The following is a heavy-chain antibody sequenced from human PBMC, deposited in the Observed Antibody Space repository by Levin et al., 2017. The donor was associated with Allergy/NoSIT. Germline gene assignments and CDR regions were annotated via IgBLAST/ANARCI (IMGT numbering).Heavy chain of an antibody. CDR2: VFHSGYT. J-gene: IGHJ5*02. Sequence: SETLSLTCTVSGGSISTYYWSWVRQSPGKGLEWIGYVFHSGYTNYSPSLKSRVTISLDTSKNQFSLKLSSVTAADTAVYYCARSAHITTIPAAMFAFDPWGQGARVTVSS. V-gene: IGHV4-59*08. CDR3: ARSAHITTIPAAMFAFDP. CDR1: GGSISTYY. D-gene: IGHD2-2*01.